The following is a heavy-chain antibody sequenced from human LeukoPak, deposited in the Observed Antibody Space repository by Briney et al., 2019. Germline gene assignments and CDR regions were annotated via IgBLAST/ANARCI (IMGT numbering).Heavy chain of an antibody. D-gene: IGHD6-19*01. CDR1: GFTFDDYA. Sequence: GGSLRLSCAASGFTFDDYAMHWVRPAPGKGLGWVSGVNWNSDRKGYAGSVKGRFTVSRDNARKYVFLQMNSLRVEDTAIYYCAKGKSGWFSGADYWGQGTLVTVFS. J-gene: IGHJ4*02. CDR3: AKGKSGWFSGADY. V-gene: IGHV3-9*01. CDR2: VNWNSDRK.